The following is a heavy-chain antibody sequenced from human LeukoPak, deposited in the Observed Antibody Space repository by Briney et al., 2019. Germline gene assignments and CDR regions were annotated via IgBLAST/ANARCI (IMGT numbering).Heavy chain of an antibody. D-gene: IGHD3-16*01. CDR2: IYYIGST. Sequence: SETLSLTCTVSGGSISSYYWSWIRQPPGKELDWIGYIYYIGSTNYNPSLKSRVTISVDTSKNQFSLKLSSVTAADTAVYYCARANNEYYDYVWGSYRNRGYYYMDVWGKGTTVTISS. CDR3: ARANNEYYDYVWGSYRNRGYYYMDV. J-gene: IGHJ6*03. CDR1: GGSISSYY. V-gene: IGHV4-59*01.